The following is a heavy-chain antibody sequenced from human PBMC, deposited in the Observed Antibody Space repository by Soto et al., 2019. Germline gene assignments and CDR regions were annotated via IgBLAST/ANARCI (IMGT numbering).Heavy chain of an antibody. CDR2: IFYSGAT. Sequence: SETLSLTCTVSSGFFNSGNYYWAWIRQPPGEGLEWIGSIFYSGATYYNPSLESRVTMSVDTSRNHLSLRLNSVTAADTGVYYCARVDVLSIEETATRDYYYGMDVWGQGTTVT. J-gene: IGHJ6*02. D-gene: IGHD6-6*01. CDR1: SGFFNSGNYY. CDR3: ARVDVLSIEETATRDYYYGMDV. V-gene: IGHV4-39*02.